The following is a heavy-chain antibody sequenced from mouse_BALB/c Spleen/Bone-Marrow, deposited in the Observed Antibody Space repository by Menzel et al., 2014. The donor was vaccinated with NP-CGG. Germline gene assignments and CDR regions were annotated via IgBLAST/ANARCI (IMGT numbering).Heavy chain of an antibody. CDR3: ASPYGYEDYSAMDY. J-gene: IGHJ4*01. Sequence: QVQLQQPGAELAKPGASVKMSCKASGYTFTSYWMHWVKQRPGQVLEWIGYINPSTGYTEYNLKFKDKATLTADKSSSTAYIQLSGLTSEDSAVYYCASPYGYEDYSAMDYWGQGTSATVSS. D-gene: IGHD1-2*01. CDR1: GYTFTSYW. CDR2: INPSTGYT. V-gene: IGHV1-7*01.